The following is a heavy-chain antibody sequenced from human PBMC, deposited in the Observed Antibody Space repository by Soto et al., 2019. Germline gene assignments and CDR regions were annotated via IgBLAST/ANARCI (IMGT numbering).Heavy chain of an antibody. J-gene: IGHJ6*02. V-gene: IGHV1-69*13. D-gene: IGHD3-3*01. CDR2: IIPIFGTA. CDR1: GGTFSSYA. CDR3: ARGFFGVVIESGMDV. Sequence: SVKVACKASGGTFSSYAISWVRQAPGQGLEWMGGIIPIFGTANYAQKFQGRVTITADESTSTAYMELSSLRSEDTAVYYCARGFFGVVIESGMDVWGQGTTVTVSS.